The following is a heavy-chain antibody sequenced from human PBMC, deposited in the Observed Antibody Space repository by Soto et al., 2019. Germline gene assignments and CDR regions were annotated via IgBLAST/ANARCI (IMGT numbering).Heavy chain of an antibody. CDR3: ARDVTYYYGSGSYYALREYYYMDV. CDR1: GFTFSSFS. Sequence: GGSLRLSCAASGFTFSSFSMNWVRQAPGKGLEWVSSISSGSTYIYYADSVRGRFTISRDNAKNSLYLQMNSLRAEDTAVYYCARDVTYYYGSGSYYALREYYYMDVWGKGTTVTVSS. V-gene: IGHV3-21*01. CDR2: ISSGSTYI. J-gene: IGHJ6*03. D-gene: IGHD3-10*01.